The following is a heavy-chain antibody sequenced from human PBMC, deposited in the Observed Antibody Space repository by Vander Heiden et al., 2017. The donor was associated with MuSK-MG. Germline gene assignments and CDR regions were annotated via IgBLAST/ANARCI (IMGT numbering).Heavy chain of an antibody. Sequence: QVQVVQSGAEVRKPGASVKVSCTASGYTFTTYAFGWVRQAPGQGLEWMGWISAYNGNTNYARKLQGRVTMTTDTSTSTAYMELRSLRSDDTAVYYCARVGTGNMGPFDYWGQVTLVTVSS. CDR2: ISAYNGNT. V-gene: IGHV1-18*01. D-gene: IGHD1-1*01. J-gene: IGHJ4*02. CDR1: GYTFTTYA. CDR3: ARVGTGNMGPFDY.